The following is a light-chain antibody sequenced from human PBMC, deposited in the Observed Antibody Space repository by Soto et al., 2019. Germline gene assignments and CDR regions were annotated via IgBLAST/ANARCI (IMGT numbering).Light chain of an antibody. CDR1: HSVSSTY. CDR2: GAS. CDR3: QQYGSSPPWT. V-gene: IGKV3-20*01. Sequence: EIVLTQSPGTLSLSPGERATLSCRASHSVSSTYLAWYQQKPGQAPRLLIYGASSRATGIPDRFSGSGSGTDLPLTISRLEPEDFAVYYCQQYGSSPPWTFGQGTKVEIK. J-gene: IGKJ1*01.